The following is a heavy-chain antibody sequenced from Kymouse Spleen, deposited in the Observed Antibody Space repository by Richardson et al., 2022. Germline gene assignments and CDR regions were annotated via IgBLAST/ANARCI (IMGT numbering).Heavy chain of an antibody. J-gene: IGHJ6*02. Sequence: QVQLQQWGAGLLKPSETLSLTCAVYGGSFSGYYWSWIRQPPGKGLEWIGEINHSGSTNYNPSLKSRVTISVDTSKNQFSLKLSSVTAADTAVYYCARTPFYGDYPYYYYGMDVWGQGTTVTVSS. CDR2: INHSGST. V-gene: IGHV4-34*01. CDR1: GGSFSGYY. D-gene: IGHD4-17*01. CDR3: ARTPFYGDYPYYYYGMDV.